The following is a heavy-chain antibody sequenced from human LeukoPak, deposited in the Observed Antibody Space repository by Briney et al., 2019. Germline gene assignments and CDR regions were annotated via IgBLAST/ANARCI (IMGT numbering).Heavy chain of an antibody. CDR3: AKDTGRITITVPRDAFDI. CDR1: GLTFSSYG. D-gene: IGHD1-20*01. Sequence: GGSLRLSCAASGLTFSSYGMCWVRQAPGKGLEWVSAIRGSGGTTYYADSVKGRFTISRDNSKNTLYLQMNSLRAEDTAVYYCAKDTGRITITVPRDAFDIWGQGTMVTVSS. CDR2: IRGSGGTT. J-gene: IGHJ3*02. V-gene: IGHV3-23*01.